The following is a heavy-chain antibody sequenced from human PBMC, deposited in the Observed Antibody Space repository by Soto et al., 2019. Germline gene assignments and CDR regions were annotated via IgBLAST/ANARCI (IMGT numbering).Heavy chain of an antibody. J-gene: IGHJ6*02. D-gene: IGHD6-19*01. CDR1: GYTFTGYY. CDR2: INPNSGGT. Sequence: ASVKVSCKASGYTFTGYYMHWVRQAPGQGLEWMGWINPNSGGTNYAKKFQGWVTMTRDTSISTAYMELSRLRSDDTAVYYCARGKNSVAGSYYRMDVWGQGTTVTVSS. V-gene: IGHV1-2*04. CDR3: ARGKNSVAGSYYRMDV.